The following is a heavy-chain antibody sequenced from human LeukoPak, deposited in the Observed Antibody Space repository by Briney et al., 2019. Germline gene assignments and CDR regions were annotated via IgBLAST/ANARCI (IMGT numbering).Heavy chain of an antibody. J-gene: IGHJ6*02. D-gene: IGHD6-13*01. CDR2: IWYDGSNK. V-gene: IGHV3-33*08. CDR1: GFTFSSYG. Sequence: GGSLRLSCAASGFTFSSYGMHWVRQAPGKGLEWVAVIWYDGSNKYYADSVKGRFTISRDNSKNTLYLQMNSLRAEDTAVYYCARIGIAAAGTLYYYGMDVWGQGTTVTASS. CDR3: ARIGIAAAGTLYYYGMDV.